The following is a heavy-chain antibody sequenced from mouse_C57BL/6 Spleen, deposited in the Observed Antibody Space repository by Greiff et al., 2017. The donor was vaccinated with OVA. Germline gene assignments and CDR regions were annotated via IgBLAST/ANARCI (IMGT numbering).Heavy chain of an antibody. D-gene: IGHD1-1*01. CDR3: ARFRSYLYYFAY. J-gene: IGHJ2*01. CDR1: GFTFTDYY. Sequence: EVKLMESGGGLVQPGGSLSLSCAASGFTFTDYYMSWVRQPPGKALEWLGFIRNKANGYTTEYSASVKGRFTISRDNSQSILYLQMNALRAEDSATYYCARFRSYLYYFAYWGQGTTLTVSS. V-gene: IGHV7-3*01. CDR2: IRNKANGYTT.